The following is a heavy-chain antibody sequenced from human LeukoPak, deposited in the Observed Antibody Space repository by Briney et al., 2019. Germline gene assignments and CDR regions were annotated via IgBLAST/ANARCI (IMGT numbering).Heavy chain of an antibody. J-gene: IGHJ4*02. D-gene: IGHD1-7*01. V-gene: IGHV3-66*01. CDR3: AGCRWNYHYFEH. CDR2: IYSGGST. CDR1: GFTVSGNY. Sequence: GGSLRLSCAASGFTVSGNYMTWVRQAPGKGLECVSVIYSGGSTYYADSVEGRFTISRDNSKNTLYLHMNSLRAEDTAVCYCAGCRWNYHYFEHWGQGTLVTVSS.